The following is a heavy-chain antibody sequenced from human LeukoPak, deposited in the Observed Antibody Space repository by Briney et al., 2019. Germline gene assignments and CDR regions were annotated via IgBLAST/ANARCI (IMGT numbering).Heavy chain of an antibody. J-gene: IGHJ5*02. CDR2: FDPEDGET. CDR3: ARDRTAYSSSPHNWFDP. Sequence: ASVKVSCKVSGYTLTELSMHWVRQAPGKGLEWMGGFDPEDGETIYAQKLQGRVTMTTDTSTSTAYMELRSLRSDDTAVYYCARDRTAYSSSPHNWFDPWGQGTLVTVSS. D-gene: IGHD6-6*01. V-gene: IGHV1-24*01. CDR1: GYTLTELS.